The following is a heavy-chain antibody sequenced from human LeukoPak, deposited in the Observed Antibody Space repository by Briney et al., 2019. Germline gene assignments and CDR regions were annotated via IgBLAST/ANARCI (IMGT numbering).Heavy chain of an antibody. CDR3: ARERYSYGYGWYFDL. Sequence: SQTLSLTCTVSGGSISNGDYYWSWIRQPPGKGLEWIGYIYYSGSTYYNPSLKSRVTISVDTSKNQFSLKLSSVTAADTAVYYCARERYSYGYGWYFDLWGRSTLVTVSS. CDR2: IYYSGST. J-gene: IGHJ2*01. CDR1: GGSISNGDYY. V-gene: IGHV4-30-4*01. D-gene: IGHD5-18*01.